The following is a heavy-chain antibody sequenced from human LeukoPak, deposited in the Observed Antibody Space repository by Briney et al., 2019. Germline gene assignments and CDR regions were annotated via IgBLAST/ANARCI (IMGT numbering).Heavy chain of an antibody. J-gene: IGHJ4*02. CDR3: ASDPGGYSSDWYEGC. V-gene: IGHV4-4*07. CDR2: IYEGGSN. CDR1: GGSISNLY. Sequence: SETLSLTCTVSGGSISNLYWRWLRQPAGKGLEWLGRIYEGGSNNYNPSLKRRVTMSVDTSKNQFSLKLSSVTAADTAVYYCASDPGGYSSDWYEGCRGQGTLVTVSS. D-gene: IGHD6-19*01.